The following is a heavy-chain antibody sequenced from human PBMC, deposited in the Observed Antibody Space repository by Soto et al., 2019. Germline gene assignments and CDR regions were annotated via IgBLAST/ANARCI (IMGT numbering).Heavy chain of an antibody. D-gene: IGHD5-18*01. CDR2: IIPILGIA. CDR3: ASRDGYSHWYFDL. Sequence: QVQLVQSGAEVKKPGSSVKVSCKASGGTFSSYTISWVRQAPGQGLEWMGRIIPILGIANYAQKFQGRVTITADKSTSTAYMELSSLRSEDTAVYYCASRDGYSHWYFDLWGRGPLVTFSS. J-gene: IGHJ2*01. CDR1: GGTFSSYT. V-gene: IGHV1-69*02.